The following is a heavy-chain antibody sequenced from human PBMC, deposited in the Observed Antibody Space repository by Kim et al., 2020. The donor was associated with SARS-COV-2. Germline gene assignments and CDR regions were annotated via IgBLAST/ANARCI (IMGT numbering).Heavy chain of an antibody. Sequence: SETLSLTCAVSGGSISSSNWWSWVRQPPGKGLEWIGEIYHSGSTNYNPSLKSRVTISVDKSKNQFSLKLSSVTAADTAVYYCARVLHCSSTSCYFLSGGADAFDIWGQGTMVTVSS. D-gene: IGHD2-2*01. V-gene: IGHV4-4*02. CDR2: IYHSGST. CDR3: ARVLHCSSTSCYFLSGGADAFDI. CDR1: GGSISSSNW. J-gene: IGHJ3*02.